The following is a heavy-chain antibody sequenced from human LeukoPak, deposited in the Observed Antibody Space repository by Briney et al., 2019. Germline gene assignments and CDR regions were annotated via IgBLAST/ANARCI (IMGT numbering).Heavy chain of an antibody. Sequence: SETLSLTCTVSGGSVSSSSYYWGWIRQPPGKGLEWIGSIYYSGSTYYNPSLKSRVTISVDTSKNQFSLKLSSVTAADTAVYYCARRDMSKAGFDYWGQGTLVTVSS. CDR3: ARRDMSKAGFDY. CDR1: GGSVSSSSYY. D-gene: IGHD6-19*01. V-gene: IGHV4-39*01. CDR2: IYYSGST. J-gene: IGHJ4*02.